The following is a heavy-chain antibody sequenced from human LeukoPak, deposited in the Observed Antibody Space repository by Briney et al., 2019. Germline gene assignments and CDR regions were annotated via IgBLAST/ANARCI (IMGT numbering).Heavy chain of an antibody. CDR3: ARAPFYYYDSSGSNWFDP. D-gene: IGHD3-22*01. CDR2: INPSGGST. CDR1: GYTFTSYY. V-gene: IGHV1-46*01. J-gene: IGHJ5*02. Sequence: ASVKVSCKASGYTFTSYYMHWVRQAPGQGLEWMGIINPSGGSTSYAQKFQGRVAMTRDMSTSTVYMELSSLRSEDTAVYYCARAPFYYYDSSGSNWFDPWGQGTLVTVSS.